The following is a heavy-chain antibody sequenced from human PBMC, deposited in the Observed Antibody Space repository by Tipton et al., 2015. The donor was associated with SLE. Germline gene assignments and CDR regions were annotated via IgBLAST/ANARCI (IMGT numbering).Heavy chain of an antibody. V-gene: IGHV3-7*01. CDR1: GFTFSSYW. D-gene: IGHD6-6*01. Sequence: SLRLSCAASGFTFSSYWMSWVRQAPGKGLEWVANIKQDGSEKYYVDSVKGRFTISRDNAKNSLYLQMNSLRAEDTAVYYCARVFGSSSGGLWYFDLWGRGTLVTVSS. CDR2: IKQDGSEK. J-gene: IGHJ2*01. CDR3: ARVFGSSSGGLWYFDL.